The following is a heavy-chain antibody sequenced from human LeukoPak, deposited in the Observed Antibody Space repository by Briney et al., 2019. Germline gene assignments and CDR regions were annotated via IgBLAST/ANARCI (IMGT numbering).Heavy chain of an antibody. CDR3: ARDWYSSGSYGDY. Sequence: GGSLRLSCAASGFTFSSYWMHWVRQAPGKGLVWVSRINGDGSSTSYADSVKGRFTISRDNAKNTLYLQMNSLRAEDTAVYYCARDWYSSGSYGDYWGQGTLVTVSS. D-gene: IGHD3-10*01. V-gene: IGHV3-74*01. CDR2: INGDGSST. CDR1: GFTFSSYW. J-gene: IGHJ4*02.